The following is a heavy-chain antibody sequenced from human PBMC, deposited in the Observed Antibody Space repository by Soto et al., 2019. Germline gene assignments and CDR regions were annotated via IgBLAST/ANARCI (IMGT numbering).Heavy chain of an antibody. CDR2: FGTASDI. J-gene: IGHJ4*02. Sequence: EVQLVESGGGLVQPGGSLRLSCEASGFTFNNYDMHWARQPTGKRLEWVAGFGTASDIHYAGSVKGRFSISRETAKNSLYLEMNSLAAEDTAVYYCVRGSGCGSTRCYNGIDYWGQGTLVTVSS. V-gene: IGHV3-13*04. CDR1: GFTFNNYD. D-gene: IGHD2-2*02. CDR3: VRGSGCGSTRCYNGIDY.